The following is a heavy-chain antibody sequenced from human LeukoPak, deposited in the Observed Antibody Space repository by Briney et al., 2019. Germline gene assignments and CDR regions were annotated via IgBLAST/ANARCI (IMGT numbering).Heavy chain of an antibody. J-gene: IGHJ4*02. CDR3: AKVYYDFWSGYPLFDY. CDR1: GFTVSSNY. Sequence: GGSLRLSCAASGFTVSSNYMSWVRQAPGKGLEWASAISGSGGSTYYADSVKGRFTISRDNSKNTLYLQMNSLRAEDTAVYYCAKVYYDFWSGYPLFDYWGQGTLVTVSS. V-gene: IGHV3-23*01. D-gene: IGHD3-3*01. CDR2: ISGSGGST.